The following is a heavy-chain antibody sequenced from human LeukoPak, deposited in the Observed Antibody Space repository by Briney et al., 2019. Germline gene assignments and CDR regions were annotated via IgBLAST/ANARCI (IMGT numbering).Heavy chain of an antibody. CDR2: INSDGSGT. CDR1: GFTFSNYW. D-gene: IGHD5-18*01. CDR3: ARGYNYVNDFDY. J-gene: IGHJ4*02. V-gene: IGHV3-74*01. Sequence: PGGSLRLSCAASGFTFSNYWMHWVRQAPGKGLVWVSRINSDGSGTSYADSVKGPFTISRDNAKNTLYLQMNSLRVEDTAVYYCARGYNYVNDFDYWGQGTLVSVSS.